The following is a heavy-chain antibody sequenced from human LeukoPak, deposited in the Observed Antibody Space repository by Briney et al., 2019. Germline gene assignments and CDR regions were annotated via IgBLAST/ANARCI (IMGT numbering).Heavy chain of an antibody. J-gene: IGHJ4*02. V-gene: IGHV3-48*03. D-gene: IGHD3-22*01. Sequence: GGSLRLSCAASGFTFSSYEMNWVRQAPGKGLEWVSYISRSGSTIYYAYSVEGRFTISRDKAKNSLYLQLNSLRAEDTAVYYCARVTYYYDSSGYGRVYWGQGTLVTVSS. CDR1: GFTFSSYE. CDR3: ARVTYYYDSSGYGRVY. CDR2: ISRSGSTI.